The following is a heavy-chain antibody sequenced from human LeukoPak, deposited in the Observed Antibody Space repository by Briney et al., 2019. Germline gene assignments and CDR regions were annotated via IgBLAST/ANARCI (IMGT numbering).Heavy chain of an antibody. CDR1: DGSISSSNW. Sequence: GTLSLTCAVSDGSISSSNWWSWVRQPPGTGLEWIGEISHSGSTNYNPSLKSRVTISVDKSKNQFSLKLSSVTAADTAVYYCARVVRYCSSTSCYSGFDPWGQGTRVTVSS. V-gene: IGHV4-4*02. D-gene: IGHD2-2*02. CDR2: ISHSGST. J-gene: IGHJ5*02. CDR3: ARVVRYCSSTSCYSGFDP.